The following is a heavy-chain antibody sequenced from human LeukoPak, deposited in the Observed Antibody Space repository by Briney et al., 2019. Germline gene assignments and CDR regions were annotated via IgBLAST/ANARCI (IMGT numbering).Heavy chain of an antibody. CDR2: IYTSGST. CDR3: AQDHYGDYPY. J-gene: IGHJ4*02. D-gene: IGHD4-17*01. V-gene: IGHV4-61*02. CDR1: GGSISSGSNY. Sequence: SETLSLTCTVSGGSISSGSNYWSWIRQPAGKGLEWIGRIYTSGSTNYNPSLKSRVTISVDTSKNQFSLKLSSVTAADTAVYYCAQDHYGDYPYWGQGTLVTVSS.